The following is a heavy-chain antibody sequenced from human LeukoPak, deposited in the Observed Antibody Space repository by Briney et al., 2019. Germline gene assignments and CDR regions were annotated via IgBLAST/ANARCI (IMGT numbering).Heavy chain of an antibody. V-gene: IGHV3-30*03. Sequence: HPGGSLRLSCAASGFTFSSYGMHWVRQASGKGLEWVAVISYDGSNKYYADSVKGRFTISRDNSKNTLYLQMNSLRAEDTAVYYCARLPRALVGATEDWGQGTLVTVSS. CDR3: ARLPRALVGATED. D-gene: IGHD1-26*01. J-gene: IGHJ4*02. CDR2: ISYDGSNK. CDR1: GFTFSSYG.